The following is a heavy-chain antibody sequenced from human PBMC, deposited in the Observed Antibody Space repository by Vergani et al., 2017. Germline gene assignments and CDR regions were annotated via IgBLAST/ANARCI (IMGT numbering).Heavy chain of an antibody. CDR2: INPSGGST. CDR1: GYTFTGYY. Sequence: QVQLVQSGAEVKKPGASVKVSCKASGYTFTGYYMHWVRQAPGQGLEWMGIINPSGGSTSYAQKFQGRVTMTRDTSTSTVYMELSSLRSEDTAVYYCARDRDYSVDYYYYYMDVWGKGTTVTVSS. CDR3: ARDRDYSVDYYYYYMDV. D-gene: IGHD4-11*01. J-gene: IGHJ6*03. V-gene: IGHV1-46*03.